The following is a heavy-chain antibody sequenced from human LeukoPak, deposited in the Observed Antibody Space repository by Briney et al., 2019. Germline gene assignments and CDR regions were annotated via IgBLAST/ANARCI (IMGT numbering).Heavy chain of an antibody. D-gene: IGHD4-11*01. Sequence: SETLSLTCTVSGGSISSYYWSWIRQPPGKGLEWIGYIYYSGSTNYNPSLKSRVTISVDTSKNQFSLKLSSVTAADTAVYYCARGTVTTQYYFDYWGQGTLVTVSS. CDR3: ARGTVTTQYYFDY. CDR1: GGSISSYY. V-gene: IGHV4-59*01. CDR2: IYYSGST. J-gene: IGHJ4*02.